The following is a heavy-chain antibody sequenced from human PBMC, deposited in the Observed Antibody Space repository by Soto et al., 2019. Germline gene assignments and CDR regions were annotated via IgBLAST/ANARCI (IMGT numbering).Heavy chain of an antibody. V-gene: IGHV3-21*01. CDR1: GFTFSSYS. D-gene: IGHD3-3*01. Sequence: PGGSLRLSCAASGFTFSSYSMNWVRQAPGKGLEWVSSISSSISYIYYADSVKGRFTISRDNAKNSLYLQMNSLRAEDTAVYYWGRGTGAASLRFLEWLLDGMDVWGQGTQVTVSS. CDR2: ISSSISYI. J-gene: IGHJ6*02. CDR3: GRGTGAASLRFLEWLLDGMDV.